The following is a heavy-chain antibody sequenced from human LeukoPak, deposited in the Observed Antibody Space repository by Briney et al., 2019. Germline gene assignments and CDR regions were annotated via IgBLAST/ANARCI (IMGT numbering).Heavy chain of an antibody. CDR2: INTGGGA. CDR1: GFTFNNYA. CDR3: AKDQHEYYFDY. Sequence: GGSLRLSCTASGFTFNNYAMAWVRQAPGKGLEWVSTINTGGGAYYAASVKGRFTISRDNSRNTLYLQMNSLRAEDTAVYYCAKDQHEYYFDYWGQGTLVTVSS. D-gene: IGHD2-21*01. J-gene: IGHJ4*02. V-gene: IGHV3-23*01.